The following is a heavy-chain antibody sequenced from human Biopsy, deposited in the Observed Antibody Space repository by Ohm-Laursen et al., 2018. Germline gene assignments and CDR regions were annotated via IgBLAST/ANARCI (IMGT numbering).Heavy chain of an antibody. Sequence: SDTLSLTCTVSGDSINSSYWSWIRQAPGKGLVWIGFISNSGNTNYNPSLKSRVTISADTSKNQFSLKLGSVTVADTAVFYCARRGSGGRSFDYWGQGSLVTVSS. D-gene: IGHD2-15*01. CDR2: ISNSGNT. V-gene: IGHV4-59*08. CDR3: ARRGSGGRSFDY. CDR1: GDSINSSY. J-gene: IGHJ4*02.